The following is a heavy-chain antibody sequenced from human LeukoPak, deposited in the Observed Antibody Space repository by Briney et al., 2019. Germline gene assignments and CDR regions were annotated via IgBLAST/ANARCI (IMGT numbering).Heavy chain of an antibody. CDR1: GYTFTSYG. D-gene: IGHD3-3*01. J-gene: IGHJ4*02. V-gene: IGHV1-18*01. CDR3: ARGLSYDFWSGYDHYYFHY. CDR2: ISAYNGNT. Sequence: GASVKVSCKASGYTFTSYGISWVRQAPGQGLEWMGWISAYNGNTNYAQKLQGRVTMTTDTSTSTAYMELRSLRSDDTAVYYCARGLSYDFWSGYDHYYFHYWGQGTLVTVSS.